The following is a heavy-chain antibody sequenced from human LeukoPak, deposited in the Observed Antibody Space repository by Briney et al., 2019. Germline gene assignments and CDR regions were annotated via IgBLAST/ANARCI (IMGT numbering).Heavy chain of an antibody. V-gene: IGHV3-48*03. J-gene: IGHJ4*02. Sequence: GGSLRLSRAASGFTFSSYEMNWVRQAPGKGLEWVSYISSSGSTIYYADSVKGRFTISRDNAKNSLYLQMNSLRAEDTAVYYCARDLWFGELLFDYWGQGTLVTVSS. D-gene: IGHD3-10*01. CDR2: ISSSGSTI. CDR1: GFTFSSYE. CDR3: ARDLWFGELLFDY.